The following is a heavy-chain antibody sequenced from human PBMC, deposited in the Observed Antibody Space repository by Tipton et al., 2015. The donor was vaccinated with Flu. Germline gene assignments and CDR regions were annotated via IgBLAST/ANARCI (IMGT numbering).Heavy chain of an antibody. D-gene: IGHD3-10*01. J-gene: IGHJ4*02. CDR3: ATTTYYYGSGSHDY. V-gene: IGHV4-38-2*02. CDR2: VYHGGTT. Sequence: TLSLTCTVSGYSISSRYYWGWIRQPPGEGLEWIGCVYHGGTTYYNPSLKSRVAISLDTFQNQFSLKLTSVTAADTAVYYCATTTYYYGSGSHDYWGQGTLVTVSS. CDR1: GYSISSRYY.